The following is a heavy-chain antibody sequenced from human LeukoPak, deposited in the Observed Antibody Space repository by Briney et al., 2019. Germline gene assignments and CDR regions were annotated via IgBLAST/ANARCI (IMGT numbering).Heavy chain of an antibody. J-gene: IGHJ6*03. CDR3: ARNAMGRDDYNDPAFYYYMDV. Sequence: GGSLRLSCTASGITFTNYAMTWVRQAPGKGLDWVSIISGNGDSTIYADSVKGRFTISRDNSKNTLYLQMNSLTAGDTAVYFCARNAMGRDDYNDPAFYYYMDVWGKGTTVAISS. CDR2: ISGNGDST. V-gene: IGHV3-23*01. CDR1: GITFTNYA. D-gene: IGHD5-24*01.